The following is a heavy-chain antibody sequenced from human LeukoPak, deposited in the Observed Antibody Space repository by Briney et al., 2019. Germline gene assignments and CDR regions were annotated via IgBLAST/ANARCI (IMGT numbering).Heavy chain of an antibody. Sequence: GGSLRLSCAASGFTFSSYWMSWVRQAPGKGLEWVANIKRDGSEKDYVDSVEGRFTISRDNAKNSLYLQMNSLRVEDTAVYYCARDSPVFQDWGQGTLVTVSS. CDR1: GFTFSSYW. V-gene: IGHV3-7*01. CDR2: IKRDGSEK. J-gene: IGHJ4*02. D-gene: IGHD3-16*01. CDR3: ARDSPVFQD.